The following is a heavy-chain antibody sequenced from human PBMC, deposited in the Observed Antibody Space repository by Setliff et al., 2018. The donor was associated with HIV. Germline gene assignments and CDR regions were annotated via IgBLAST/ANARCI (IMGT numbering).Heavy chain of an antibody. CDR2: ISGLGGGTI. Sequence: PGGSLRLSCATSGFTFDSYSIIWVRQAPGKGLEWVSYISGLGGGTIYYVSCVRGRFTISRDDAEKSVYLQMNSLRAEDTAVYYCARAGVVEGYYYYYYMDVWGKGTTVTVSS. CDR3: ARAGVVEGYYYYYYMDV. J-gene: IGHJ6*03. CDR1: GFTFDSYS. D-gene: IGHD2-15*01. V-gene: IGHV3-48*01.